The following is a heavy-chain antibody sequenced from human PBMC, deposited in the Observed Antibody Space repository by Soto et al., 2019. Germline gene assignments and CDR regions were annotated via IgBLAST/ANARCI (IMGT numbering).Heavy chain of an antibody. CDR2: ISAYNGNT. Sequence: ASVKVSCKASGYTFTSTWMHWVRQAPGQGLEWMGWISAYNGNTNYAQKLQGRVTMTTDTSTSTAYMELRSLRSDDTAMYYCARGPPSYYDSSGYYKYFDYWGQGTLVTVSS. CDR1: GYTFTSTW. CDR3: ARGPPSYYDSSGYYKYFDY. J-gene: IGHJ4*02. D-gene: IGHD3-22*01. V-gene: IGHV1-18*04.